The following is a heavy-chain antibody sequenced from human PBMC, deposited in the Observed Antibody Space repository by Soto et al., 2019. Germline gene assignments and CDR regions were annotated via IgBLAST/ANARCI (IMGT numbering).Heavy chain of an antibody. CDR3: ARDATRGMDG. CDR2: IYYSGST. J-gene: IGHJ6*02. V-gene: IGHV4-31*03. CDR1: GGAISSGGYF. Sequence: SETLSLTCTVAGGAISSGGYFWSWIRQHPGKGLEWIGYIYYSGSTYYNPSLKSRVTISVDTSKNQFSLKLSSVTAADTAIYDCARDATRGMDGWGQGTTVTVSS.